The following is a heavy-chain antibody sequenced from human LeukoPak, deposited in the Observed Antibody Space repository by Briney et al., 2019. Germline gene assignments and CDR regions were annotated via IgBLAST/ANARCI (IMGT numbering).Heavy chain of an antibody. CDR1: GFPFNAYW. V-gene: IGHV3-7*01. J-gene: IGHJ4*02. Sequence: QTGGSLRLSCAASGFPFNAYWMTWARQAPGKGLEWVANIRQDGDTKYYGDSVKGRFTISRDNSKNTLYLQMNSLRAEDTALYYCARDGHGVPLDYWGQGALVTVSP. CDR3: ARDGHGVPLDY. D-gene: IGHD4-17*01. CDR2: IRQDGDTK.